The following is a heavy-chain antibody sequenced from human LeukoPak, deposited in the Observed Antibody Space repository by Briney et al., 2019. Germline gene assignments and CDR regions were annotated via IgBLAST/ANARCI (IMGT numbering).Heavy chain of an antibody. D-gene: IGHD2-15*01. CDR1: GGSISSYY. CDR3: ARDHRYCSGSSCYSDAFDI. Sequence: SETLSLTCTVSGGSISSYYWTWIRQPPGKGLEGMGYISYSGSTNYNPSLKSRVTISVDTSKNQFSLKLSSVTAADTAVYYCARDHRYCSGSSCYSDAFDIWGQGTVVTVSS. J-gene: IGHJ3*02. V-gene: IGHV4-59*01. CDR2: ISYSGST.